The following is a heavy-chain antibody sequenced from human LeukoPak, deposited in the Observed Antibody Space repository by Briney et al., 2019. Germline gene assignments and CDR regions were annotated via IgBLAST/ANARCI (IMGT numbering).Heavy chain of an antibody. CDR2: ISGSGGST. V-gene: IGHV3-23*01. CDR1: GFTFSSYA. D-gene: IGHD2-21*02. J-gene: IGHJ4*02. CDR3: AKGQDSSVVVTWDVYYFDY. Sequence: GGSLRLSCAASGFTFSSYAMSWVRQAPGKGLEWVSAISGSGGSTYYADSVKGRFTISRDNSKNTLYLQMNSLRAEDTAVYYCAKGQDSSVVVTWDVYYFDYWGQGTLVTVSS.